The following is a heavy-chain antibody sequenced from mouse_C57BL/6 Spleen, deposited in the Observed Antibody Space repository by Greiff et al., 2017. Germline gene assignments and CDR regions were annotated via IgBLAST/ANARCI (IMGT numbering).Heavy chain of an antibody. CDR1: GYTFTDYY. Sequence: VQLQQSGPELVKPGASVKISCKASGYTFTDYYMNWVKQSHGKSLEWIGDINPNNGGTSYNQKFKGKATLTLDKSSSTAYMELRSLTSEDSAVYYCARCDYGSSYCFDYWGQGTTLTVSS. J-gene: IGHJ2*01. CDR3: ARCDYGSSYCFDY. V-gene: IGHV1-26*01. D-gene: IGHD1-1*01. CDR2: INPNNGGT.